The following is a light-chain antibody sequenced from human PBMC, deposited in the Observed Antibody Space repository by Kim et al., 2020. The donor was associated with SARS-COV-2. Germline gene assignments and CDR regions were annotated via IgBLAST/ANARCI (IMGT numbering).Light chain of an antibody. J-gene: IGLJ2*01. Sequence: GQSITISCTGTSSDVGGYKYVSWYQQHPGKVPKLMIYDVSSRPSGVSNRFSGSKSGNTASLTISGLQTEDEADYYCSSYTSSSTLVFGAGTQLTVL. V-gene: IGLV2-14*03. CDR3: SSYTSSSTLV. CDR1: SSDVGGYKY. CDR2: DVS.